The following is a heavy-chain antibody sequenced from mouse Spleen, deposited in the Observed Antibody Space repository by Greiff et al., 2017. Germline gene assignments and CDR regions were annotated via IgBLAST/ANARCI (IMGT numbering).Heavy chain of an antibody. V-gene: IGHV5-9-3*01. CDR3: ARHGGYDVPYAMDY. CDR2: ISSGGSYT. CDR1: GFTFSSYA. J-gene: IGHJ4*01. D-gene: IGHD2-2*01. Sequence: EVKLVESGGGLVKPGGSLKLSCAASGFTFSSYAMSWVRQTPEKRLEWVATISSGGSYTYYPDSVKGRFTISRDNAKNTLYLQMSSLRSEDTAMYYCARHGGYDVPYAMDYWGQGTSVTVSS.